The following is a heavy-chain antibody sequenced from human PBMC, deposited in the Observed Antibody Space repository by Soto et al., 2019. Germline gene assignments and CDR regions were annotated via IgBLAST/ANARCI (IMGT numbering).Heavy chain of an antibody. CDR3: ARDGRVRGVPFGVDV. V-gene: IGHV4-31*03. Sequence: QVQLQESGPGLLKPSQTLFLTCSVSGDSISSGGHYWSWIRQHAGKGLEWIGSTSYIGTTSYNPALRSRVIISLDTSRNQFSLNLSSVTAADTAVYYCARDGRVRGVPFGVDVWGQGTTVTVSS. CDR1: GDSISSGGHY. J-gene: IGHJ6*02. CDR2: TSYIGTT. D-gene: IGHD3-10*01.